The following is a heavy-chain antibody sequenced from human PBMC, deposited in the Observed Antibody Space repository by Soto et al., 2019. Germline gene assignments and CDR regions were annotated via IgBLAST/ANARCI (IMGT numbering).Heavy chain of an antibody. CDR1: GYTFTAYY. CDR2: INPNSGGK. CDR3: ASTNIRGNYFYSLDV. V-gene: IGHV1-2*02. J-gene: IGHJ6*02. D-gene: IGHD3-16*01. Sequence: ASVKVSCKASGYTFTAYYIHWVRQAPGQGLEWMGWINPNSGGKHYAQKFQGRVTMTGDTSLSTAYMELTSLRSDDTAVYYCASTNIRGNYFYSLDVWGQGTTVTVSS.